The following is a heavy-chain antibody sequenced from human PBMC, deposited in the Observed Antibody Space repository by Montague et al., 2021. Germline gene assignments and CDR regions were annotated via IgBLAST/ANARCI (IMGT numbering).Heavy chain of an antibody. CDR2: IWSDGSNK. J-gene: IGHJ5*02. D-gene: IGHD3-10*01. V-gene: IGHV3-30*04. Sequence: SLRLSCAASGFIFSDYSMCWVRQAPGKGLEWVAGIWSDGSNKYYAESVKGRFTISRDNSENTGHLQMSSLRAGDTAIYYCAILWFGGNWFDHWGQGTLVTVSS. CDR1: GFIFSDYS. CDR3: AILWFGGNWFDH.